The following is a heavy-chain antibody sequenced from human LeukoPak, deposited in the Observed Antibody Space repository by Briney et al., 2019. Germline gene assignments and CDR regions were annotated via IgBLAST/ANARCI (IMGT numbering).Heavy chain of an antibody. J-gene: IGHJ6*02. Sequence: QAGGSLRLSCAASGFTFSSYDMHWVRHATGKGLEWVSAIGTAGDTYYPGSVKGRFTISRENAKNSLYLQMNSLRAGDTAVYYCARELGATSYYYYGMDVWGQGTTVTVSS. CDR2: IGTAGDT. CDR3: ARELGATSYYYYGMDV. V-gene: IGHV3-13*01. CDR1: GFTFSSYD. D-gene: IGHD1-26*01.